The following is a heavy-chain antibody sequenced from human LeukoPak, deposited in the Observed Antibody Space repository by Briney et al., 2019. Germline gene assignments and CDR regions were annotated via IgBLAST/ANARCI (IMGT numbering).Heavy chain of an antibody. CDR2: IIPIFGTA. V-gene: IGHV1-69*05. CDR3: ASGSSSRFSYFDY. CDR1: GGTFSSHA. J-gene: IGHJ4*02. Sequence: SVTVSCKASGGTFSSHAISWVRQAPGQGLEWMGGIIPIFGTANYAQKFQGRVTITTDESTSTAYMELSSLRSEDTAVYYCASGSSSRFSYFDYWGQGTLVTVSS. D-gene: IGHD1-26*01.